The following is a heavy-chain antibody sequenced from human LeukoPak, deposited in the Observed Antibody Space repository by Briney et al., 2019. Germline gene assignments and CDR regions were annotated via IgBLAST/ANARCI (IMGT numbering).Heavy chain of an antibody. CDR3: ARDNGGWYFDY. D-gene: IGHD2-8*01. V-gene: IGHV4-4*07. CDR1: GGSISIYY. J-gene: IGHJ4*02. Sequence: SKTLSLTCTFSGGSISIYYWSWIRQPAGKGLEWIGRFYSSGTTNYNPSLKSRVTMSVDTSKSQFSLKLTSVTAADTAVYYCARDNGGWYFDYWGQGTLVTVSS. CDR2: FYSSGTT.